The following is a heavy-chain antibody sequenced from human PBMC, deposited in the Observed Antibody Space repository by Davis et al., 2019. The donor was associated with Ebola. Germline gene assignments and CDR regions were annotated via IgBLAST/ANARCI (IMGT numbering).Heavy chain of an antibody. J-gene: IGHJ6*02. CDR3: AKDRHIVVVPAAKGTGRGEDV. CDR2: IIPIFGTA. Sequence: SVKVSCKASGGTFNSYAISWVRQAPGQGLEWMGGIIPIFGTANYAQKFQGRVTITADESTSTAYMELSSLRSEDTAVYYCAKDRHIVVVPAAKGTGRGEDVWGQGTTVTVSS. V-gene: IGHV1-69*13. D-gene: IGHD2-2*01. CDR1: GGTFNSYA.